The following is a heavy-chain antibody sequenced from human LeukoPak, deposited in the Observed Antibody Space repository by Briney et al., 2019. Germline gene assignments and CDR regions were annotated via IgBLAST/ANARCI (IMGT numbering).Heavy chain of an antibody. CDR3: ARDSTLTVTETNFDY. D-gene: IGHD4-17*01. CDR2: ISSSSSYI. J-gene: IGHJ4*02. Sequence: PGGPLRLSCAASGFTFSSYSMNWVRQAPGKGLEWVSSISSSSSYIYYADSVKGRFTISRDNAKNSLYLQMNSLRAEDTAVYYCARDSTLTVTETNFDYWGQGTLVTVSS. CDR1: GFTFSSYS. V-gene: IGHV3-21*01.